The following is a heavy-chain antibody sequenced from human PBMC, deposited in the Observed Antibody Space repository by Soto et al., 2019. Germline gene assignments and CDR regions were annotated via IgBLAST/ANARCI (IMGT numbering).Heavy chain of an antibody. V-gene: IGHV3-30*03. D-gene: IGHD2-8*02. CDR2: ISRDGGTK. Sequence: QVQLVESGGGVVQPGRTLRLSCAVSGCTVSTYGMHWIRQAQGKGLEWVAVISRDGGTKYYADSVKGRFTISRDNSRNTLFLEMNSLRGDDMAVYYCTGEVASGYWGQGTLVTVSS. J-gene: IGHJ4*02. CDR1: GCTVSTYG. CDR3: TGEVASGY.